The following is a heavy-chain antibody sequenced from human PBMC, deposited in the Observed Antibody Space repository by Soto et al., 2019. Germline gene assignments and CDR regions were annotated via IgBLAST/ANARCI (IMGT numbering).Heavy chain of an antibody. CDR1: GGTFSSYA. CDR2: IIPIFGTA. CDR3: ARVYYGSGSRYYYYYGMDV. D-gene: IGHD3-10*01. V-gene: IGHV1-69*01. Sequence: QVQLVQSGAEVKKPGSSVKVSCKASGGTFSSYAISWVRQAPGQGLEWMGGIIPIFGTANYAQKFQGRVTITADESTSTADMELSSLRSEDTAVYYCARVYYGSGSRYYYYYGMDVWGQGTTVTVSS. J-gene: IGHJ6*02.